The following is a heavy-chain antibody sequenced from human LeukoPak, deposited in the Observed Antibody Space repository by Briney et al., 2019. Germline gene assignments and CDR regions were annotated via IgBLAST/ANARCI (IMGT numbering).Heavy chain of an antibody. CDR1: GGSISSYY. CDR2: IYYSGST. Sequence: PSETLSLTCTVSGGSISSYYWSWIRQPPGKGLEWIGYIYYSGSTNYNPSLKSRVTISVDTSKNQFSLKLSPVTAADTAVYYCARQVSSYDILTGYHMEIDYWGQGTLVTVSS. J-gene: IGHJ4*02. D-gene: IGHD3-9*01. V-gene: IGHV4-59*08. CDR3: ARQVSSYDILTGYHMEIDY.